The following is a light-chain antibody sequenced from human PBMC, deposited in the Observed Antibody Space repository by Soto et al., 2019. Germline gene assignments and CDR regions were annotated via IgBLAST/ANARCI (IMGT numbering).Light chain of an antibody. CDR2: EVS. J-gene: IGLJ2*01. Sequence: QSALTQPASVSGSPGQSITISCTGTSSDIGGYKYVSWYQQHPGKAPKLMIYEVSNRPSGVSNHFSGSKSGNTASLTISGLQAEDEAVYYCSSYTGSSTYVVFGGGTKVTVL. CDR3: SSYTGSSTYVV. V-gene: IGLV2-14*01. CDR1: SSDIGGYKY.